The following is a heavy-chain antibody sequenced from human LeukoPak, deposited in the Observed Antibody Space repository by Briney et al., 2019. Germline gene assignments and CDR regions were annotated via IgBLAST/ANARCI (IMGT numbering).Heavy chain of an antibody. CDR1: GGSISSYY. CDR3: ARVDFDSGGYYHQFDY. Sequence: SETLSLTCTVSGGSISSYYCSWIRQPPGQGLEWIGYIYYSGSTNYSPSLKSRVTISVDTSKNQFSLKLSSVTAADTAVYYCARVDFDSGGYYHQFDYWGQGTLVTVSS. V-gene: IGHV4-59*01. D-gene: IGHD3-22*01. J-gene: IGHJ4*02. CDR2: IYYSGST.